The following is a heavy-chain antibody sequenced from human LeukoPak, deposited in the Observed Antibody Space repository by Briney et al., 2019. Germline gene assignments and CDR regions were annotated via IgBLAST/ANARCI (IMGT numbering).Heavy chain of an antibody. Sequence: SQTLSHTCAISGDSVSSNSVTWNWIRQSPSRGLEWLGRTYYRSTWYNDYAVSVRGRITVNPDTSRNQFSLHLNSVTPEDTAVYYCARRLTQYDCFDPWGQGILVTVSS. CDR2: TYYRSTWYN. V-gene: IGHV6-1*01. CDR3: ARRLTQYDCFDP. D-gene: IGHD2-2*01. J-gene: IGHJ5*02. CDR1: GDSVSSNSVT.